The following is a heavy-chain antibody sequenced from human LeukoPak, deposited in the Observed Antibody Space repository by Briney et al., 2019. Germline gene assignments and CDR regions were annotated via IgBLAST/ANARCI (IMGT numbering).Heavy chain of an antibody. Sequence: PGGSLRLSCAASGFTFSGYAMSWVRQAPGKGLEWVSVVSGSGGSTYYADSVKGRFTISRDNSKNTLYLQMNSLRAEDTAVYYCARAGYYGSGSYIYYYGMDVWGQGTTVTVSS. CDR3: ARAGYYGSGSYIYYYGMDV. CDR1: GFTFSGYA. V-gene: IGHV3-23*01. CDR2: VSGSGGST. D-gene: IGHD3-10*01. J-gene: IGHJ6*02.